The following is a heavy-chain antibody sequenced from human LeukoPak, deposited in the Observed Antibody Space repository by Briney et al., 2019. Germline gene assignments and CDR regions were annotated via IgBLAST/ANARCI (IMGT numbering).Heavy chain of an antibody. CDR3: ARDLCLRHPCPLQY. CDR2: ISTYNGDT. J-gene: IGHJ1*01. CDR1: GYTFTTYG. V-gene: IGHV1-18*01. Sequence: ASVKVSCKASGYTFTTYGISWVRQAPGQGLEWMGWISTYNGDTSYAQNLQGRVSMTRDTSTSTAYIELRSLRSDGTAVYYCARDLCLRHPCPLQYWGQGTLLTVSS. D-gene: IGHD5/OR15-5a*01.